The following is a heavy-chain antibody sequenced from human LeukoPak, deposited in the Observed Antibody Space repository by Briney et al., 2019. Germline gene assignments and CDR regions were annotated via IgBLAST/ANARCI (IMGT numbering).Heavy chain of an antibody. CDR1: GGSISSGGYY. D-gene: IGHD1-7*01. V-gene: IGHV4-30-2*01. CDR3: ARDESITGTPFDY. CDR2: IYHSGST. Sequence: SETLSLTCTVSGGSISSGGYYWSWTRQPPGKGLEWIGYIYHSGSTCYNPSLKSRVTMSVDTSKNQFSLKLSSVTAADTAVYYCARDESITGTPFDYWGQGTLVTVSS. J-gene: IGHJ4*02.